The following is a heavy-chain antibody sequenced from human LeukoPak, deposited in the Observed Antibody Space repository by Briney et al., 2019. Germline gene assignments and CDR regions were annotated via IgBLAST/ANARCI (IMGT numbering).Heavy chain of an antibody. V-gene: IGHV3-53*01. CDR1: GFTVSSNY. Sequence: GGSLRLSCAASGFTVSSNYMSWVRQAPGEGLEWVSVTYSGGRTYYADSVKGRFTISRDNSKNTLYLQMNSLRAEDTAVYYCAKEDDYYGSGSYYTASGYWGQGTLVTVSS. J-gene: IGHJ4*02. CDR3: AKEDDYYGSGSYYTASGY. D-gene: IGHD3-10*01. CDR2: TYSGGRT.